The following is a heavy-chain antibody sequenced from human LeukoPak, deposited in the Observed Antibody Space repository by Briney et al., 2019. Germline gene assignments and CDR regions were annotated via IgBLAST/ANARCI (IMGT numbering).Heavy chain of an antibody. V-gene: IGHV3-20*04. Sequence: GGSLRLSCAASGFTFDDYGMSWVRQAPGKGLEWVSGINWNGGSTGYADPVKGRFTISRDNAKNSLYLQMNSLRAEDTALYYCARTSYYYYYMDVWGKGTTVTVSS. J-gene: IGHJ6*03. CDR2: INWNGGST. CDR1: GFTFDDYG. CDR3: ARTSYYYYYMDV.